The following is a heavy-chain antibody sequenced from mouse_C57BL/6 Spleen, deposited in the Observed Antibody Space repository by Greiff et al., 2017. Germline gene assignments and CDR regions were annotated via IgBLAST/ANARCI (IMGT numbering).Heavy chain of an antibody. CDR3: ARSRIYYYGSSYAMDY. D-gene: IGHD1-1*01. Sequence: VQLQESGAELVKPGASVKISCKASGYAFSSYWMNWVKQRPGKGLEWIGQIYPGDGDTNYNGKFKGKATLTADKSSSTAYMQLSSLTSEDSAVYFCARSRIYYYGSSYAMDYWGQGTSVTVSS. CDR2: IYPGDGDT. J-gene: IGHJ4*01. V-gene: IGHV1-80*01. CDR1: GYAFSSYW.